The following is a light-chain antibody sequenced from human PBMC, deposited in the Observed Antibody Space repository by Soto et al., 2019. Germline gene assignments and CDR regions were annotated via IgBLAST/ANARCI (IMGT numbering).Light chain of an antibody. CDR2: GAS. CDR3: QQYSNWPPGT. J-gene: IGKJ1*01. V-gene: IGKV3-15*01. Sequence: EIVTTQSPATLSVSPGERATLSRRASQSVRSNLAWYQQKPGQAPRLLIYGASTRATGIPARFSGSGSGTEFTLTISSLQSEDFAVYYCQQYSNWPPGTFGQGTKVDIK. CDR1: QSVRSN.